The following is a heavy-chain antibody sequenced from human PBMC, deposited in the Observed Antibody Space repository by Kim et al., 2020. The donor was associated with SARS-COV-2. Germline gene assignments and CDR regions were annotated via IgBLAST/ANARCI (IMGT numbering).Heavy chain of an antibody. CDR3: ARLGGDCPHGICYSTDAFDY. J-gene: IGHJ4*02. CDR2: VYYSGST. V-gene: IGHV4-39*01. Sequence: SETLSLTCTVSGGTISSNSCFWGWIRQPPGKGLEWIGQVYYSGSTSYNSSLKSRLTISVDTSKNQFSLKLSSVTATDTAIYYCARLGGDCPHGICYSTDAFDYWGQGTLVTVSS. CDR1: GGTISSNSCF. D-gene: IGHD2-8*01.